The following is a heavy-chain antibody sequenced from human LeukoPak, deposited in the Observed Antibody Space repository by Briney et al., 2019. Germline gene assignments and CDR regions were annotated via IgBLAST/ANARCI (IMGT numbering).Heavy chain of an antibody. CDR1: GYTFTYYW. CDR2: IDPSDSYT. CDR3: ARWVRDFDY. J-gene: IGHJ4*02. Sequence: GESLKISCKGSGYTFTYYWIAWLRQMPGKGLEWMGRIDPSDSYTNYSPSFQGHVTISTDKSISTAFLQWSSLKASDTAMYYCARWVRDFDYWGQGTLVTVSS. V-gene: IGHV5-10-1*01. D-gene: IGHD2-21*01.